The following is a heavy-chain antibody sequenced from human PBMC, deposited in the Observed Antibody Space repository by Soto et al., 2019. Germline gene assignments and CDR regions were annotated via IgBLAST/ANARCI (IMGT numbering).Heavy chain of an antibody. Sequence: SGATLVNPTDTLTLTCTVSGFSLSNARMGVSWIRQPPGKALEWLAHIFSNDEKSYSTSLKSRLTISKDTSKSQVVLTMTNMDPVDTATYYCARTPVGATDFDYWGQGTLVTVSS. D-gene: IGHD1-26*01. V-gene: IGHV2-26*01. J-gene: IGHJ4*02. CDR2: IFSNDEK. CDR1: GFSLSNARMG. CDR3: ARTPVGATDFDY.